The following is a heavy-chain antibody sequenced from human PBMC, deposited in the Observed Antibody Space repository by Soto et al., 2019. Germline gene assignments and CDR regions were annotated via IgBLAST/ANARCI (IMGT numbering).Heavy chain of an antibody. V-gene: IGHV1-3*01. CDR1: GYDFTSYA. CDR2: INAGNGNT. Sequence: GASVKVSCKAHGYDFTSYAMHWVRQAPGQRLEWMGWINAGNGNTKYSQKFQGRVTITRDTSASTAYMELSSLRSEDTAVYYCARGPFGVVITYNWFDPWGQGTLVTVSS. J-gene: IGHJ5*02. D-gene: IGHD3-3*01. CDR3: ARGPFGVVITYNWFDP.